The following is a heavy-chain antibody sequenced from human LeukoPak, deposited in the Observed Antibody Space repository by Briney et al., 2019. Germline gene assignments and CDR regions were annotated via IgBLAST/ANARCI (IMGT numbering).Heavy chain of an antibody. CDR2: IYTSGST. D-gene: IGHD6-19*01. V-gene: IGHV4-4*07. J-gene: IGHJ6*02. CDR1: GGSISSYY. Sequence: SETLSLTCTVSGGSISSYYWSWIRQPAGKGLEWIGRIYTSGSTNYNPSLKSRVIMSVDTSKNQFSLKLSSVTAADTAVYYCAGGAVAGPFYGMDVWGQGTTVTVSS. CDR3: AGGAVAGPFYGMDV.